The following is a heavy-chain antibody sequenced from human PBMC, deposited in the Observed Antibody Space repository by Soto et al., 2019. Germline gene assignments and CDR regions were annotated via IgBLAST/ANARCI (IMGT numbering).Heavy chain of an antibody. CDR1: GFTFSNAW. CDR2: IKSKTDGGTT. Sequence: GGSLRLSCAASGFTFSNAWMSWVRQAPGKGLEWVGRIKSKTDGGTTDYAAPVKGRFTISRNDSKNTLYLQMISLKTEDTAVYYCTTDRGVAAAALYSFDYWGQGTLVTVSS. V-gene: IGHV3-15*01. D-gene: IGHD6-13*01. CDR3: TTDRGVAAAALYSFDY. J-gene: IGHJ4*02.